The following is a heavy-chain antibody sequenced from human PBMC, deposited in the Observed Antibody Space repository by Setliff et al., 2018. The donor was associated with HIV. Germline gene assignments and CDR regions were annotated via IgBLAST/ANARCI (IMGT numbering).Heavy chain of an antibody. V-gene: IGHV1-2*02. CDR3: AREGVVLAAIPERWFDP. Sequence: GASVKVSCKASGYTFTGYFLHWVRQAPGQGLEWMGWINPYSGVTKYAQKFQGRVTMTGDTSISTAYMELSRLRSDETAVYYCAREGVVLAAIPERWFDPWGQGTLVTVSS. D-gene: IGHD2-15*01. J-gene: IGHJ5*02. CDR2: INPYSGVT. CDR1: GYTFTGYF.